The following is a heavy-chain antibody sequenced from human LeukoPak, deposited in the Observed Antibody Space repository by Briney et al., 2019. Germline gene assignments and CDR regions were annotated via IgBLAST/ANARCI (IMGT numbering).Heavy chain of an antibody. Sequence: ASVKVSCKASGGTFSSYAISWVRQAPGQGLEWMGGIIPIFGTANYAQKFQGRVTITADKSTSTAYMELSSLRSEDTAVYYCATYSSGWYPGWGYYYYMDVWGKGTTVTVSS. CDR3: ATYSSGWYPGWGYYYYMDV. D-gene: IGHD6-19*01. J-gene: IGHJ6*03. CDR2: IIPIFGTA. CDR1: GGTFSSYA. V-gene: IGHV1-69*06.